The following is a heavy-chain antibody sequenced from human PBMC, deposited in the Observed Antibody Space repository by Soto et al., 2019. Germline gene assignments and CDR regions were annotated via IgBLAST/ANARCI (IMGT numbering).Heavy chain of an antibody. CDR1: GGTFSSYA. CDR2: IIPIFGTA. Sequence: ASVKVCWKSSGGTFSSYAISWVRQATGQGLEWMGGIIPIFGTANYAQKFQGRVTITADEATSTAYRELSSLRSEDTAVYYCAREQQQLVHYYYGMDVWGQGTTVTVSS. CDR3: AREQQQLVHYYYGMDV. D-gene: IGHD6-13*01. V-gene: IGHV1-69*13. J-gene: IGHJ6*02.